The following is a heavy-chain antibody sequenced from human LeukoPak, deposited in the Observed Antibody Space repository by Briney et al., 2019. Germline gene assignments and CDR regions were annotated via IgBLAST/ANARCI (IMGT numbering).Heavy chain of an antibody. CDR3: ARLTNSNPYYFDY. Sequence: SETLSLTCTVSGGSISSGGYYWSWIRQPPGKGLEWIGYIYHSGSTYYNPSLKSRVTISVDTSKNQFSLKLSSVTAADTAVYYCARLTNSNPYYFDYWGQGTLVTVSS. V-gene: IGHV4-30-2*01. CDR2: IYHSGST. CDR1: GGSISSGGYY. J-gene: IGHJ4*02. D-gene: IGHD4-11*01.